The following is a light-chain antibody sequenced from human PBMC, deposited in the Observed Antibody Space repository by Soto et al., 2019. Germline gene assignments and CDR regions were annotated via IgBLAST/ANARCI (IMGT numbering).Light chain of an antibody. CDR3: KQSYSAPPT. CDR1: QSISTY. CDR2: ATS. V-gene: IGKV1-39*01. Sequence: DIQITQSPSSLSASVGDTGNITFTSSQSISTYLNWYQLKPGKAPKLLIYATSSLQSGVPSRFSGSRSGTDFTLTINSLLTEDFATYYCKQSYSAPPTFGKGTKVDIK. J-gene: IGKJ2*01.